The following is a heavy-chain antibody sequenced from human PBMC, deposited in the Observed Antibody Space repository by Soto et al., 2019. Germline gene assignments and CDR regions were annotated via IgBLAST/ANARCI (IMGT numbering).Heavy chain of an antibody. V-gene: IGHV3-30*18. J-gene: IGHJ4*02. CDR1: GFTFSSYG. D-gene: IGHD3-22*01. CDR2: ISYDGSNK. Sequence: GGSLRLSCAASGFTFSSYGMHWVRQAPGKGLEWVAVISYDGSNKYYADSVKGRFTISSDNSKNTLYLQMNSLRAEDTAVYYCAKGAPDSSGYYHYFDYWGQGTLVTVSS. CDR3: AKGAPDSSGYYHYFDY.